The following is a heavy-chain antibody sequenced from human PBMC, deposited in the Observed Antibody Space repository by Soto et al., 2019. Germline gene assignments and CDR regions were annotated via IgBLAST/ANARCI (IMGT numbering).Heavy chain of an antibody. D-gene: IGHD6-13*01. CDR2: IVPIYRTA. Sequence: SVKVSCKASGGTFSSYRINWVRQAPGQGLEWVGGIVPIYRTADYAQKFQGRVTITADESARTAYMELRSLKSQDTAVYYCARDSGAKLSSSWGQGTLVTVSS. V-gene: IGHV1-69*13. CDR1: GGTFSSYR. CDR3: ARDSGAKLSSS. J-gene: IGHJ4*02.